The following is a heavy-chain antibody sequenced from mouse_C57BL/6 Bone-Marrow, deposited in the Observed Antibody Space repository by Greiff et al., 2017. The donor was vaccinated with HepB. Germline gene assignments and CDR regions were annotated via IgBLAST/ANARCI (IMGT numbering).Heavy chain of an antibody. J-gene: IGHJ3*01. CDR2: ISSGGDYI. D-gene: IGHD1-1*01. V-gene: IGHV5-9-1*02. Sequence: EVKLVESGEGLVKPGGSLKLSCAASGFTFSSYAMSWVRQTPEKRLEWVAYISSGGDYIYYADTVKGRFTISRDNARNTLYLQMSSLKSEDTAMYYCTRARYYYGSSPCAYWGQGTLVTVSA. CDR1: GFTFSSYA. CDR3: TRARYYYGSSPCAY.